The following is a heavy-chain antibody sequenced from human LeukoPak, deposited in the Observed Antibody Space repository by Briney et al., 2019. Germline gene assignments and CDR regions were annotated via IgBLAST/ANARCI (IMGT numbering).Heavy chain of an antibody. D-gene: IGHD6-19*01. Sequence: PGGSLRLSCAASGFTFSSYGMHWVRQAPGKGLEWVAFIRYDGSNKYYADSVKGRFTISRDNSKNTLYLQMNSLRAEDTAVYYCAKEGGISSSGWYYFDYWGQGTLVTVSS. V-gene: IGHV3-30*02. CDR2: IRYDGSNK. CDR3: AKEGGISSSGWYYFDY. CDR1: GFTFSSYG. J-gene: IGHJ4*02.